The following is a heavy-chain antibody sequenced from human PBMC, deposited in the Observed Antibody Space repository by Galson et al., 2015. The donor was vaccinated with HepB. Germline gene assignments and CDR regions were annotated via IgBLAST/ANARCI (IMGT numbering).Heavy chain of an antibody. D-gene: IGHD2-2*01. CDR2: IYPGDSDT. CDR1: GYSFTSYW. CDR3: ARAYCSSTSCHWGGAFDI. Sequence: QSGAEVKKPGESLKISCKGSGYSFTSYWIGWVRQMPGKGLEWMGIIYPGDSDTRYSPSFQGQVTISADKSISTAFLQWSSLKGSDTAMYYCARAYCSSTSCHWGGAFDIWVQGTMVTVSS. V-gene: IGHV5-51*01. J-gene: IGHJ3*02.